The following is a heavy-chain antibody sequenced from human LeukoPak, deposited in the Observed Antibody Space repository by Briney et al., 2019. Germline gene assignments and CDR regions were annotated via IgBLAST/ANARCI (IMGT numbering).Heavy chain of an antibody. CDR1: GFTFNSYG. CDR2: ISYDGRNK. Sequence: SGRSLRLSCAASGFTFNSYGMHWVRQAPGKGLEWVAVISYDGRNKKYADSVKGRFTISRDNSKNTLYLQMNSLRAEDTAVYYCAREERELPYDYRGQGTLVTVSS. CDR3: AREERELPYDY. J-gene: IGHJ4*02. D-gene: IGHD1-26*01. V-gene: IGHV3-30*03.